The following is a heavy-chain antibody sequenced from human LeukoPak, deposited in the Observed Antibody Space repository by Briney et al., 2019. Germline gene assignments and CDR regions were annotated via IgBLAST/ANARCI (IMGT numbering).Heavy chain of an antibody. CDR2: IIPMFGTA. V-gene: IGHV1-69*06. Sequence: RASVKVSCKASGDTFSSYAVSWVRQAPGQGLEWMGGIIPMFGTANYAQKFQGRVTMTADKSTSTVYMELSSLRSEDTGIYYCAKDIISADTPRGYYFYYMDDWGKGTTVTISS. CDR1: GDTFSSYA. J-gene: IGHJ6*03. CDR3: AKDIISADTPRGYYFYYMDD. D-gene: IGHD2-2*02.